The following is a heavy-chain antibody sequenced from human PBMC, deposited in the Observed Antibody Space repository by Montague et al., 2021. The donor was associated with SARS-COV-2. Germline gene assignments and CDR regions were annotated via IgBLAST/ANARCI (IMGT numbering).Heavy chain of an antibody. D-gene: IGHD5-18*01. CDR1: GFTFSSYT. CDR2: ISYDGSNA. Sequence: SLRLSCAASGFTFSSYTMHWVRQAPGKGLEWVAIISYDGSNAYYADSVKGRFTVSRDNSKRTLYLEMDSPRAEETAVYYCAREGALVDTPMMAFDYWRQGTLVTVSS. V-gene: IGHV3-30*04. CDR3: AREGALVDTPMMAFDY. J-gene: IGHJ4*02.